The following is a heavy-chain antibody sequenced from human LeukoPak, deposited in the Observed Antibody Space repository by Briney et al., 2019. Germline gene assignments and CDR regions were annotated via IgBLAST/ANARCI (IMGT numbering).Heavy chain of an antibody. CDR2: IYYSGST. CDR1: GGSISSSSYY. D-gene: IGHD1-1*01. Sequence: PSETLSLTCTVPGGSISSSSYYWGWIRQPPGKGLEWIGSIYYSGSTYYNPSLKSRVTISVDTSKNQFSLKLSSVTAADTAMYYCARLTPKLVDWYFDLWGRGNLVTVSS. J-gene: IGHJ2*01. CDR3: ARLTPKLVDWYFDL. V-gene: IGHV4-39*01.